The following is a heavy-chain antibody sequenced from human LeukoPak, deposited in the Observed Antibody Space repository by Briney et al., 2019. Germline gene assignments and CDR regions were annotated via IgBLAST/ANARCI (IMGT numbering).Heavy chain of an antibody. CDR3: ARGGGTGYSGYDPFDY. Sequence: GGSLRLSCAASGFTFSSYSMNWARQAPGKGLEGVSSIRSRSSYIYYADSVKGRFTISRDNAKNSLYLQMNSLRAEDTAVYYCARGGGTGYSGYDPFDYWGQGTLVTVSS. CDR2: IRSRSSYI. J-gene: IGHJ4*02. CDR1: GFTFSSYS. D-gene: IGHD5-12*01. V-gene: IGHV3-21*01.